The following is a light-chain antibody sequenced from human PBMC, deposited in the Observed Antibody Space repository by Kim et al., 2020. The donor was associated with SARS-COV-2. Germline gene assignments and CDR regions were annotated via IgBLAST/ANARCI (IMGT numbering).Light chain of an antibody. CDR1: QSISSG. J-gene: IGKJ2*01. CDR3: QQYNSPYT. CDR2: KAS. V-gene: IGKV1-5*03. Sequence: DIQMTQSPSTLSASVGDRVTITCRASQSISSGLAWYQQKPGKAPKLLIYKASNLESGVPSRFSGSGSGTEFTLTISSLQPDDFATYYCQQYNSPYTFGQGTKLEIK.